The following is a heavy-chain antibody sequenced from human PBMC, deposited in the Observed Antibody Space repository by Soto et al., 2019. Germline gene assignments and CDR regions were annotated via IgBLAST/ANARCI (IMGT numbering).Heavy chain of an antibody. D-gene: IGHD6-13*01. CDR1: GGTFSSYT. CDR3: ARATGSSSHADY. V-gene: IGHV1-69*02. Sequence: QVQLVQSGAEVKKPGSSVKVSCKASGGTFSSYTISWVRQAPGQGLEWMGRIIPILGIANYAQKFQGRVTLTADKSTSTAYMELSSLRSEDTAVYYCARATGSSSHADYWGQGTLVTVSS. J-gene: IGHJ4*02. CDR2: IIPILGIA.